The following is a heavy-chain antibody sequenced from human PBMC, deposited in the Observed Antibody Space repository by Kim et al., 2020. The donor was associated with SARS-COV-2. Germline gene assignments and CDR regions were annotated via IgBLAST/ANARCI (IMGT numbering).Heavy chain of an antibody. CDR3: ARGFDI. J-gene: IGHJ3*02. V-gene: IGHV4-59*09. CDR2: YSSGRT. Sequence: YSSGRTNSNPSLKSRVTITVDTSKNQFSLKLSSVTAADTAVYYCARGFDIWGQGTMVTVSS.